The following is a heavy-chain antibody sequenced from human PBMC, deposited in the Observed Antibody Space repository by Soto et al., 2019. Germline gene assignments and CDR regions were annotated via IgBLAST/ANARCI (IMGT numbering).Heavy chain of an antibody. CDR3: ARDRSGFTYYYYYGMDV. V-gene: IGHV1-18*01. J-gene: IGHJ6*02. CDR2: ISAYNGNT. Sequence: ASVKVSCKASGYTFTSHGISWVRQAPGQGLEWMGWISAYNGNTNYAQKLQGRVTMTTDTSTSTAYMELRSLRSDDTAVYYCARDRSGFTYYYYYGMDVWGQGTTVTVSS. CDR1: GYTFTSHG. D-gene: IGHD5-12*01.